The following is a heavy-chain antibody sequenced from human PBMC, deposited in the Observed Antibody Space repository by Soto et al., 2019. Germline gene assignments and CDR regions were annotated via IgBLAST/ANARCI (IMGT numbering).Heavy chain of an antibody. V-gene: IGHV3-11*05. D-gene: IGHD3-10*01. J-gene: IGHJ4*02. Sequence: QVQLEESGGGLVKPGGSLRLSCAASGFTFSAVYMSWIRQATNKGLEYISYISSSGTSGNYSDSVKGRFTLFTDNAKNSQSLQLINLSAVDTAVYYCARDRGVVTGQDFDYWGQGAMVTVSS. CDR3: ARDRGVVTGQDFDY. CDR1: GFTFSAVY. CDR2: ISSSGTSG.